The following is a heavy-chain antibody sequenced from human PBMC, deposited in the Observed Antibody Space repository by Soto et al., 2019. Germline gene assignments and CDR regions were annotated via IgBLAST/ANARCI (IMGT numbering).Heavy chain of an antibody. Sequence: SETLSLTCTVSGGSVSSGSYYWSWIRHPPGKGLEWIGYTYYSGSTNYNPSLESRVTISVDTSKNQFSLKLSSVTAADTAVYYCARYGSGSSVWFDPWGQGTLVTVSS. D-gene: IGHD3-10*01. V-gene: IGHV4-61*01. J-gene: IGHJ5*02. CDR2: TYYSGST. CDR1: GGSVSSGSYY. CDR3: ARYGSGSSVWFDP.